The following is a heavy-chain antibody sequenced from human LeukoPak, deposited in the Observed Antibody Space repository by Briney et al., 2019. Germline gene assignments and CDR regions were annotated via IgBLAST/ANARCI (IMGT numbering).Heavy chain of an antibody. J-gene: IGHJ4*02. D-gene: IGHD3-9*01. V-gene: IGHV1-18*01. CDR3: ARDQAYDILTGYPDY. Sequence: GASVKVSCKASGYTFTSYGISWVRQAPGQGLEWMGWISAYNGNTNYAQKLQGRGTMTTDTSTSTAYMELRSLRPDDTAVYYCARDQAYDILTGYPDYWGQGTLVTVSS. CDR2: ISAYNGNT. CDR1: GYTFTSYG.